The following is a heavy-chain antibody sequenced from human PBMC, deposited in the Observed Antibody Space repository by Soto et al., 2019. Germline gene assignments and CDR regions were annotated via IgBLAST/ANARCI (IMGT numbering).Heavy chain of an antibody. V-gene: IGHV3-30-3*01. Sequence: QVQLVESGGGVVQPGRSLRLSCAASGFTFSNHDMHWVRQAPGRGLEWMTLIAYDGSKKYYADSVKGRFTIARDNSRNTLYLQMNTLRPEDTAVYYCASGDDNTGQPLYRGQGTLVTVTS. J-gene: IGHJ4*02. CDR1: GFTFSNHD. CDR2: IAYDGSKK. D-gene: IGHD3-22*01. CDR3: ASGDDNTGQPLY.